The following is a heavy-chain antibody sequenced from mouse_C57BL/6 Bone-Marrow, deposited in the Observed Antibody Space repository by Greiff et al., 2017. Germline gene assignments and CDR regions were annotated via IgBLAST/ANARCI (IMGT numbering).Heavy chain of an antibody. D-gene: IGHD2-4*01. CDR2: IHPNSGST. CDR1: GYTFTSYW. Sequence: QVQLQQPGAELVKPGASVKLSCKASGYTFTSYWMHWVKQRPGQGLEWIGMIHPNSGSTNYNEKFKSKATLTVDKSSSTAYMHLSSLTSEDSAVYYCAFDDYGGFAYWGQGTLVTVSA. V-gene: IGHV1-64*01. J-gene: IGHJ3*01. CDR3: AFDDYGGFAY.